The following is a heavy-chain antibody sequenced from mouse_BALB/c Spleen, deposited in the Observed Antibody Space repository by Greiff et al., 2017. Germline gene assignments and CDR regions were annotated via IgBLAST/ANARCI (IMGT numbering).Heavy chain of an antibody. CDR2: IWSDGST. D-gene: IGHD1-1*01. CDR3: ARSLIYYYGNYAMDY. J-gene: IGHJ4*01. Sequence: QVQLKESGPDLVAPSQSLSITCTVSGFSLTSYGVHWVRQPPGKGLEWLVVIWSDGSTTYNSALKSRLSISKDNSKSQVFLKMNSLQTDDTAMYYCARSLIYYYGNYAMDYWGQGTSVTVSS. V-gene: IGHV2-6-2*01. CDR1: GFSLTSYG.